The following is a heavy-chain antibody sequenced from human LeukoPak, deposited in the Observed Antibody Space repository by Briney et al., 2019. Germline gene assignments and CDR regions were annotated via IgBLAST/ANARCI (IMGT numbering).Heavy chain of an antibody. Sequence: PSETLSLTCTVSGGSISSGGYYWSWIRQHLGKGLEWIGYIYYSGSTYYNPSLKSRVTISVDTSKNQFSLKLSSVTAADTAVYYCAREGRGYSYGCIDYWGQGTLVTVSS. D-gene: IGHD5-18*01. CDR1: GGSISSGGYY. CDR3: AREGRGYSYGCIDY. V-gene: IGHV4-31*03. CDR2: IYYSGST. J-gene: IGHJ4*02.